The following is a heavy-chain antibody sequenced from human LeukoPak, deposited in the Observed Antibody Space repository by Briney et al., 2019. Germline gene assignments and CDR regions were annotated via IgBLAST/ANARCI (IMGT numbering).Heavy chain of an antibody. Sequence: SETLSLTCTVSGVSISRFYWSWVRQPPGKGLEWIGNIYSGVPTYFNPSLKSRVIISVDTSKNQFSLNLTSVTAADAAMYYCVQTIGWPGFDYWGQGILVTVSS. CDR1: GVSISRFY. V-gene: IGHV4-4*09. CDR2: IYSGVPT. J-gene: IGHJ4*02. D-gene: IGHD6-19*01. CDR3: VQTIGWPGFDY.